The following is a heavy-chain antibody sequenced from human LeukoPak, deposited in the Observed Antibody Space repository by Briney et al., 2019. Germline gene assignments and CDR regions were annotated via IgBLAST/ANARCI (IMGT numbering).Heavy chain of an antibody. D-gene: IGHD2-2*01. Sequence: SETLSLTCTVSGGSISSSSYYWGWIRQPPGKGLEWIGSIYYSGSTNYNPSLKSRVTISVDTSKNQFSLKLSSVTAADTAVYYCARGRKHQPRDVWGQGTTVTVSS. CDR1: GGSISSSSYY. J-gene: IGHJ6*02. CDR3: ARGRKHQPRDV. CDR2: IYYSGST. V-gene: IGHV4-39*07.